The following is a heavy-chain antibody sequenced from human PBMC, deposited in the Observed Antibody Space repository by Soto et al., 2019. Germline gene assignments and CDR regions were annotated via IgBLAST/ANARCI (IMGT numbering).Heavy chain of an antibody. D-gene: IGHD3-3*01. Sequence: PSETLSLTCTVSGGSISSGDYYWSWIRQPPGKGLEWIGYIYYSGSTYYNPSLKSRVTISVDTSKNQFSLKLSSVTAADTAVYYCARGGVLEWLLSSYYYFGMDVWVQVTTVTVSS. CDR2: IYYSGST. CDR1: GGSISSGDYY. J-gene: IGHJ6*02. V-gene: IGHV4-30-4*01. CDR3: ARGGVLEWLLSSYYYFGMDV.